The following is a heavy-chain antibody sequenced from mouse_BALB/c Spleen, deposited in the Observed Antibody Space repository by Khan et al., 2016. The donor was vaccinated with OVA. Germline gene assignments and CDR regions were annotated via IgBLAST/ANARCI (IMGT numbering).Heavy chain of an antibody. V-gene: IGHV7-3*02. CDR2: IRNKANGYTT. D-gene: IGHD1-1*01. Sequence: EVELVESGGGLVQPGGSLRLSCATSGFTFTDYYMSWVRQPPGKALEWLGFIRNKANGYTTEYSASVKGRFTISRDNSQSILYLQMNTLRAEDSATYYCARAPVSRGSYFAYWGQGTTLTVSS. CDR3: ARAPVSRGSYFAY. J-gene: IGHJ2*01. CDR1: GFTFTDYY.